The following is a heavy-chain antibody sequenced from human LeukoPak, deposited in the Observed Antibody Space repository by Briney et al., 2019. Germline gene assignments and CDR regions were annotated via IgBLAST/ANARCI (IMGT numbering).Heavy chain of an antibody. Sequence: ASVKVSCKVSGYTLTGLSMHWVRQAPGKGLEWMGGFDPEDGETIYAQRFQGRVTITRNTSISTAYMELSSLRSEDTAVYYCARVYCSGGSCYDYWGQGTLVTVSS. CDR2: FDPEDGET. V-gene: IGHV1-24*01. D-gene: IGHD2-15*01. J-gene: IGHJ4*02. CDR1: GYTLTGLS. CDR3: ARVYCSGGSCYDY.